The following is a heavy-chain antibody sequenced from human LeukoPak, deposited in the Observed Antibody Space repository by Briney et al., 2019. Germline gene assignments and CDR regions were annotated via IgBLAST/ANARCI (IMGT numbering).Heavy chain of an antibody. D-gene: IGHD3-9*01. CDR2: ISSASTYT. CDR3: AKFLTGQYDAFDI. Sequence: GGSLRLSCGASGFTFSNFYMSWIRQAPGKGLEWVSFISSASTYTNFADSVKGRFTVSRDNAKNSLFLQMNSLRAEDTAVYYCAKFLTGQYDAFDIWGQGTMVTVSA. V-gene: IGHV3-11*03. CDR1: GFTFSNFY. J-gene: IGHJ3*02.